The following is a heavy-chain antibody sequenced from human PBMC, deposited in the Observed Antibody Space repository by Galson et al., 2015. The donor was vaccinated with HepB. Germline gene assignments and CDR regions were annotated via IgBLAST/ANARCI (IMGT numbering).Heavy chain of an antibody. CDR2: TFPGDSDT. J-gene: IGHJ4*02. D-gene: IGHD4-17*01. V-gene: IGHV5-51*01. Sequence: QSGAEVKKPGESLKISCKGSGYSFTSYWIGRVRQMPGKGLEWMGITFPGDSDTRYSPSFQGQVTISADKSISTAYLQWSSLKASDTAMYFCARTPYYGDYPLECWGQGTLVTVSS. CDR1: GYSFTSYW. CDR3: ARTPYYGDYPLEC.